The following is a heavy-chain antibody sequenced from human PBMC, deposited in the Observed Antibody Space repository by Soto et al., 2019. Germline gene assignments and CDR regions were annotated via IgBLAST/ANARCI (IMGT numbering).Heavy chain of an antibody. J-gene: IGHJ4*02. CDR1: GFTFSSYS. CDR3: AKRLGLRYSSSWVLDY. Sequence: PGGSLRLSCAASGFTFSSYSMNWVRQAPGKGLEWVSYISSSSSTIYYADSVKGRFTISRDNSKNTLYLQMNSLRAEDTAVYYCAKRLGLRYSSSWVLDYWGQRTLVTVSS. D-gene: IGHD6-6*01. CDR2: ISSSSSTI. V-gene: IGHV3-48*01.